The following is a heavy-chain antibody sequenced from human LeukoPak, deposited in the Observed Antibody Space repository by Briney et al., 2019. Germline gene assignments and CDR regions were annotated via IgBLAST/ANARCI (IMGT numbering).Heavy chain of an antibody. CDR1: GFTFSSYW. J-gene: IGHJ3*01. Sequence: GGSQRLSCAASGFTFSSYWMSWVRQAPGKGLEWVAKIKQDGSEKYYVDSVKGRFTISRDNAKNSLSLQMNSLRAEDTAVYYCARDQGYCTSASCRGDAFDVWGQGSMVSVSS. CDR2: IKQDGSEK. CDR3: ARDQGYCTSASCRGDAFDV. D-gene: IGHD2-2*01. V-gene: IGHV3-7*01.